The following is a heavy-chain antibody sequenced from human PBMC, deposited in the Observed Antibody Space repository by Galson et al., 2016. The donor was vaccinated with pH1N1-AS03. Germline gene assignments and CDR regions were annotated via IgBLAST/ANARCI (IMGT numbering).Heavy chain of an antibody. CDR1: GYTFISCV. J-gene: IGHJ6*02. V-gene: IGHV1-3*01. Sequence: SVKVSCKASGYTFISCVMHWVRQAPGQRLEWMGWINAGNGNTTYSQSFQGRVTITRDTSASKAYMELSSLRSEDTAVYYCARGRGSYGMDVWGQGTTVTVSS. CDR2: INAGNGNT. D-gene: IGHD1-26*01. CDR3: ARGRGSYGMDV.